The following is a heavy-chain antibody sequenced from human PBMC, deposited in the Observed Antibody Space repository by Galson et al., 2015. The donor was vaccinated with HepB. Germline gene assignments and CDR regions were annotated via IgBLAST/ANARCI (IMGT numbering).Heavy chain of an antibody. D-gene: IGHD4-17*01. J-gene: IGHJ4*02. Sequence: SLRLSCAASGFTFTNFWMSWVRQAPGTGLEWVANIKEDGTEKYYVDSVKGRFTISRDNAKNSLYLQMNSLRAEETAVYFCVRGGSPNGDYGVDWGQGTLVTVSS. V-gene: IGHV3-7*03. CDR2: IKEDGTEK. CDR3: VRGGSPNGDYGVD. CDR1: GFTFTNFW.